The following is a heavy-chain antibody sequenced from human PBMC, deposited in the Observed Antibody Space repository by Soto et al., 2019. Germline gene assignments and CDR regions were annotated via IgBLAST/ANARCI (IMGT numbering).Heavy chain of an antibody. D-gene: IGHD1-26*01. Sequence: WGSLSLSCAASGFTFISYAMSWVRQAPGKGLEWVSAISGSGGSTYYADSVKGRFTISRDNSKNTLYLQMNSLRAEDTAVYYCAKAKVGATVYDYWGQGTLVTVSS. CDR1: GFTFISYA. CDR3: AKAKVGATVYDY. J-gene: IGHJ4*02. V-gene: IGHV3-23*01. CDR2: ISGSGGST.